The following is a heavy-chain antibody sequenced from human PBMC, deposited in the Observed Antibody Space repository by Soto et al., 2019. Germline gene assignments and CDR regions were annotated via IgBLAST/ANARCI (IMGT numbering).Heavy chain of an antibody. CDR2: IYWDNDK. V-gene: IGHV2-5*02. J-gene: IGHJ4*02. CDR1: GFSLSTTGVG. Sequence: QITLKESGPTLVKPTQTLTLTCSFSGFSLSTTGVGVGWIRQSPGKALEWLAIIYWDNDKRYSPSLKSRVTITKDTSKNQVVLPVTNMDPVDTGTYYCARSLWFGELHWGQGALVTVSS. D-gene: IGHD3-10*01. CDR3: ARSLWFGELH.